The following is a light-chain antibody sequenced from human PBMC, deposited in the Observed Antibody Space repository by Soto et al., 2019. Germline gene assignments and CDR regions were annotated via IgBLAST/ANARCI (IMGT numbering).Light chain of an antibody. CDR2: DAS. V-gene: IGKV3-11*01. J-gene: IGKJ2*01. Sequence: EIVLTQSPATLSLSPGERATLSCRASQSIRDYLAWYQQKPGQAPRLLIYDASNRAPGIPARFSGSGFGTDFTLTFSSLEPEDFAVYYCQQRSNWPGTFGQGTKMEIK. CDR1: QSIRDY. CDR3: QQRSNWPGT.